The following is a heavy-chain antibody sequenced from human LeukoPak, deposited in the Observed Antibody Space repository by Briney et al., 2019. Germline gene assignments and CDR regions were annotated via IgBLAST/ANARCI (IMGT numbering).Heavy chain of an antibody. Sequence: SQTLSLTCAISGDSVSSNSAAWNWIRQSPSRGLEWLGRTYYRSKWYNDYAVSVKSRITINPDTSKNQFSLQLNSVTAADTAVYYCARGLYPQDAFDIWGQGTMVTVSS. CDR2: TYYRSKWYN. CDR1: GDSVSSNSAA. D-gene: IGHD3-16*02. J-gene: IGHJ3*02. V-gene: IGHV6-1*01. CDR3: ARGLYPQDAFDI.